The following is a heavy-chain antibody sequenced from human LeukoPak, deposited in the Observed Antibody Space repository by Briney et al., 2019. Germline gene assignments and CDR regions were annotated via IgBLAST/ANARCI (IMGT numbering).Heavy chain of an antibody. Sequence: KPSQTLSLTCTVSGNSISSGDYYSSWIRQPAGKGLEWIGRIYTSGSTTDNPSLKSRVTISGDTSENQFSLRLSSVTAADTAVYYCARASYSYDISGWVPFDYWGQGTLVTVSS. CDR2: IYTSGST. CDR1: GNSISSGDYY. D-gene: IGHD3-22*01. J-gene: IGHJ4*02. CDR3: ARASYSYDISGWVPFDY. V-gene: IGHV4-61*02.